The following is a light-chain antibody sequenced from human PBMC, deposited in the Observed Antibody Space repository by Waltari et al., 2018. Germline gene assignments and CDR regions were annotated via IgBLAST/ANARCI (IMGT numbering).Light chain of an antibody. CDR2: RDN. J-gene: IGLJ2*01. CDR3: AAWDDRLRGPL. V-gene: IGLV1-47*01. CDR1: GSNIGTNY. Sequence: QSVLTQPPSASGTPGQRVTISCSGTGSNIGTNYSHWYQQLPGMAPRLLPHRDNRRPPGVPDRFSGSQSGTSASLAISGLRSEDEADYYCAAWDDRLRGPLFGGGTKLTVL.